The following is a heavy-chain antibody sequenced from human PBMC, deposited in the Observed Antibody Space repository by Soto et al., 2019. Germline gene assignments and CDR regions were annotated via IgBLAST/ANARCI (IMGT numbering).Heavy chain of an antibody. D-gene: IGHD6-19*01. J-gene: IGHJ4*02. V-gene: IGHV3-48*02. Sequence: EVQLVESGGGLVQPGGSLRLSCAASGFTFSSSSMNWVRQAPGKGPEWVSYISSSSSTINYADSVRGRFTISRDNAKNSLYLQRHSVRDEDTALYYCARVHSSGWFKVDYWGQGTLVTVSS. CDR1: GFTFSSSS. CDR2: ISSSSSTI. CDR3: ARVHSSGWFKVDY.